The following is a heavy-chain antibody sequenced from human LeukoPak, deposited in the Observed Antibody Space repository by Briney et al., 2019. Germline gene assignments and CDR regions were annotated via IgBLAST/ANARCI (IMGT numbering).Heavy chain of an antibody. Sequence: ASETLSLTCTVSGGSISSSSYYWGWIRQPPGKGLEWIGSIYYSGSTYYNPSLKSRVTISVDTSKNQFSLKLSSVTAADTAVYYCARVKYYDFWSGYYYFDYWGQGTLVTVSS. D-gene: IGHD3-3*01. V-gene: IGHV4-39*07. CDR2: IYYSGST. CDR1: GGSISSSSYY. J-gene: IGHJ4*02. CDR3: ARVKYYDFWSGYYYFDY.